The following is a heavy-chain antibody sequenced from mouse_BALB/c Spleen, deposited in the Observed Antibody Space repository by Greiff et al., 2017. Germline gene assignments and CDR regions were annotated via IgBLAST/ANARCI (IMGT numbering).Heavy chain of an antibody. Sequence: VQLQQSGPELVKPGASVKISCKASGYAFSSSWMNWVKQRPGQGLEWIGRIYPGDGDTNYNGKFKGKATLTADKSSSTAYMQLSSLTSVDSAVYFCARGSHDYDYFDYWGQGTTLTVSS. CDR3: ARGSHDYDYFDY. V-gene: IGHV1-82*01. CDR2: IYPGDGDT. CDR1: GYAFSSSW. D-gene: IGHD2-4*01. J-gene: IGHJ2*01.